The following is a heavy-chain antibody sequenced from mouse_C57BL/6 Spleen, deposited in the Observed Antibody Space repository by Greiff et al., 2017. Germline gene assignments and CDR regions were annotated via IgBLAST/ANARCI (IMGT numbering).Heavy chain of an antibody. CDR2: INPSTGGT. D-gene: IGHD1-1*01. CDR3: AGDYYGSSFDY. CDR1: GYSFTGYY. V-gene: IGHV1-42*01. Sequence: VQLQQSGPELVKPGASVKISCKASGYSFTGYYMNWVKQSPEKSLEWIGEINPSTGGTTYNQKFKAKATLTVDKSSSPAYMQLKSLTSEDSAVYYCAGDYYGSSFDYWGQGTTLTVSS. J-gene: IGHJ2*01.